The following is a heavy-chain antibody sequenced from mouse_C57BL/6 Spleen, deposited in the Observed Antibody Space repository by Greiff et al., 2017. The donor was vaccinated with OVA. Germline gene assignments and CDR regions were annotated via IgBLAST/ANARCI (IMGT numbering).Heavy chain of an antibody. Sequence: QVQLKQSGPGLVQPSQSLSITCTASGFSLTSYGVHWVRQPPGKGLEWLGVIWSGGSTAYYAAFISRLSTSKDNSKSHVFFKMNSLQADDTAIYYCAKNSVDGYYVGWYFDVWGTGTTVTVSS. D-gene: IGHD2-3*01. CDR3: AKNSVDGYYVGWYFDV. J-gene: IGHJ1*03. CDR1: GFSLTSYG. CDR2: IWSGGST. V-gene: IGHV2-4*01.